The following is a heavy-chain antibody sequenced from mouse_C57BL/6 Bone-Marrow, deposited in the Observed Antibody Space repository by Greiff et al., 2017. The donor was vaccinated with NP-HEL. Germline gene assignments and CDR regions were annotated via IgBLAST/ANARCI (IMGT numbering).Heavy chain of an antibody. J-gene: IGHJ3*01. CDR1: GYSFTGYY. Sequence: VQLQQSGPELVKPGASVKISCKASGYSFTGYYMNWVKQSPEKSLEWIGEINPSTGGTTYNQKFKAKATLTVDKSSSTAYMQLKSLTSEDSAVYYCARRGLLRSWFAYWGQGTLVTVAA. CDR2: INPSTGGT. D-gene: IGHD1-1*01. V-gene: IGHV1-42*01. CDR3: ARRGLLRSWFAY.